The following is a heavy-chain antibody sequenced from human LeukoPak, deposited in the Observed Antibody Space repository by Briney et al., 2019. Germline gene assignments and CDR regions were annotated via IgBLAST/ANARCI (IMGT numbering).Heavy chain of an antibody. CDR1: GFSFSGHW. Sequence: GESLRLSCTASGFSFSGHWMHWARQLPGKGLVWVSRISPTGSTTSYADSVKGRFTVSRDNAKNTLYLQVNNLRAEDTAVYYCARGPNSNWSGLDFWGQGTLLTVSS. CDR3: ARGPNSNWSGLDF. J-gene: IGHJ4*02. V-gene: IGHV3-74*01. D-gene: IGHD6-6*01. CDR2: ISPTGSTT.